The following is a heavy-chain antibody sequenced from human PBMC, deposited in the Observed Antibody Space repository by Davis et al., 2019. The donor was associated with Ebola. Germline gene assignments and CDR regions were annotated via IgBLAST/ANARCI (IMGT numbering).Heavy chain of an antibody. J-gene: IGHJ4*02. CDR2: ISNNGATA. CDR3: GGAWD. D-gene: IGHD1-26*01. V-gene: IGHV3-23*01. CDR1: GFTFSSYS. Sequence: PGGSLRLSCAASGFTFSSYSMNWVRQAPGKGLDWVARISNNGATAYYADSVRGRFTISRDNSRNTLYLQMNSLRAEDTAVYYCGGAWDWGQGTLVTVSS.